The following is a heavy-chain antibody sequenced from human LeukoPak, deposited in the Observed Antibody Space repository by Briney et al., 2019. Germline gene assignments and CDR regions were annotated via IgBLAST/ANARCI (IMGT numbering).Heavy chain of an antibody. J-gene: IGHJ4*02. Sequence: GGSLRLSCAASGFTFTTYWMHWVRQAPGKGLVWVSHINSDGSITSYADSVKGRFTISRDNAKNTLYLQMNSLRAEDTAVYYCAKSGSGWYGNYFDYWGQGTLVTVSS. CDR2: INSDGSIT. CDR1: GFTFTTYW. D-gene: IGHD6-19*01. V-gene: IGHV3-74*01. CDR3: AKSGSGWYGNYFDY.